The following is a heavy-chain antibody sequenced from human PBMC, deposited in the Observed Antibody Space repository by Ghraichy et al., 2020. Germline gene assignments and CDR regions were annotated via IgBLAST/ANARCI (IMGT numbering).Heavy chain of an antibody. Sequence: SETLSLTCTDSGGSISSSSYYWGWIRQPPGKGLEWIGSIYYSGSTYYNPSLKSRVTISVDTSKNQFSLKLSSVTAADTAVYYCARLTEVVLFDYWGQGTLVTVSS. D-gene: IGHD2-15*01. J-gene: IGHJ4*02. V-gene: IGHV4-39*01. CDR1: GGSISSSSYY. CDR3: ARLTEVVLFDY. CDR2: IYYSGST.